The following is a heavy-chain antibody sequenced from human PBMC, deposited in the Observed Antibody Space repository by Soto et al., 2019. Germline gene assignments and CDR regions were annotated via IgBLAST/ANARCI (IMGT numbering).Heavy chain of an antibody. CDR1: GYTFMSYP. J-gene: IGHJ5*02. CDR2: INAGDDIT. D-gene: IGHD2-2*01. Sequence: ASVKVSCKASGYTFMSYPLHWVRQAPGQRPEWMGWINAGDDITQFSQKFQGRLTFTRDTSASTGYMELRSLRSEDTAVYYCARVYCSSTSCYGWFDPWGQGTLVTVSS. CDR3: ARVYCSSTSCYGWFDP. V-gene: IGHV1-3*01.